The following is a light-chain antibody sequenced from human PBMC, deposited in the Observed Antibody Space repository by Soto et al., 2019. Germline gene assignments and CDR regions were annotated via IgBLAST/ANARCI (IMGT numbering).Light chain of an antibody. J-gene: IGLJ2*01. CDR2: DVI. CDR1: SSDVGGYNY. Sequence: QSALTQPASVSGSPGQSITISCTGTSSDVGGYNYVSWYQQHPGKAPKLMIYDVINRPSGVSNRFSGSKSGNSASLTISGFQAEDEADYSCSSFTSSSTYVVSGGGTKLTVL. CDR3: SSFTSSSTYVV. V-gene: IGLV2-14*03.